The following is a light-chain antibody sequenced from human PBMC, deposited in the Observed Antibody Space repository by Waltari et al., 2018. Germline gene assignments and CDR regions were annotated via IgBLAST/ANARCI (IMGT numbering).Light chain of an antibody. V-gene: IGKV1-12*01. J-gene: IGKJ4*01. CDR2: AAS. CDR1: QGLSSW. CDR3: KKDNSFPLT. Sequence: DIHITHSPSSFAASVGDRVTITCRASQGLSSWLAWYQQKPGKAPKLLIYAASSLQSGVPSRFSGSGSGTDFTLTISSLQPEDFANYYWKKDNSFPLTFGGGTKVEIK.